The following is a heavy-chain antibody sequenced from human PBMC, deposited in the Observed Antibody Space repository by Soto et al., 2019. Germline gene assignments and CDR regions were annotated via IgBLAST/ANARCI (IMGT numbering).Heavy chain of an antibody. CDR2: INPNSGGT. V-gene: IGHV1-2*04. D-gene: IGHD4-17*01. CDR1: GYTFTGYY. Sequence: ASVKVSCKASGYTFTGYYMHWVRQAPGQGLEWMGWINPNSGGTNYAQKFQGWVTMTRDTSISTDYMELSRLRSDDTAVYYCARGRWRMNYGNAFDIWGQGTMVNVS. CDR3: ARGRWRMNYGNAFDI. J-gene: IGHJ3*02.